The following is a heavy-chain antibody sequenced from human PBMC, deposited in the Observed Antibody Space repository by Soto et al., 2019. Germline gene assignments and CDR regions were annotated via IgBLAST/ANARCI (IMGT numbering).Heavy chain of an antibody. CDR3: AKDLIARNGIWEPTEL. J-gene: IGHJ3*01. CDR1: GFTFSDYT. Sequence: GSLRLSCEAAGFTFSDYTMNWVRQVPGKGLQWVSGLYGSNGGISYADSVRGRFTVSRDNSKSTVYLQMDGLRVEDTAVYYCAKDLIARNGIWEPTELWGQGTKVTVSS. CDR2: LYGSNGGI. D-gene: IGHD2-8*01. V-gene: IGHV3-23*01.